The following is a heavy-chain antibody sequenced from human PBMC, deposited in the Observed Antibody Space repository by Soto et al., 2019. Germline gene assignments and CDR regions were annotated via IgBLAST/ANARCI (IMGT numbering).Heavy chain of an antibody. CDR1: GGSISSSSFH. D-gene: IGHD6-13*01. CDR3: ARRERAAGTDWRFDP. CDR2: IYYSGST. V-gene: IGHV4-39*01. Sequence: QLQLQESGPGLVKPSETLSLTCTVSGGSISSSSFHWGWIRQPPGKGLEWIGSIYYSGSTYYSPSLKSRVTISVDTAKNQFSLRLSSVTAADTAVYYCARRERAAGTDWRFDPWGQGTLVTVSS. J-gene: IGHJ5*02.